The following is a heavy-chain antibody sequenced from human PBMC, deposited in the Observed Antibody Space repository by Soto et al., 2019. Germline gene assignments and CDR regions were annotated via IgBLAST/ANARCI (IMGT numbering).Heavy chain of an antibody. J-gene: IGHJ6*02. Sequence: QVQLVQSGAEVKKPGSSVKVSCKASGGTFSSYTISWVRQAPGQGLEWMGRIIPILGIANYAQKFQGRVTITADKSTSTAYMELSSLRSEDTAVYYCVSGHSYPRYYYYYGMDVWGQGTTVTVSS. V-gene: IGHV1-69*02. CDR2: IIPILGIA. CDR1: GGTFSSYT. D-gene: IGHD5-18*01. CDR3: VSGHSYPRYYYYYGMDV.